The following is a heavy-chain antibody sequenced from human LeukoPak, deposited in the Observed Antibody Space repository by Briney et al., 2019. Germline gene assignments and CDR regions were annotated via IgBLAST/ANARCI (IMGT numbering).Heavy chain of an antibody. D-gene: IGHD2-2*01. Sequence: PGGSLRLSCAASGFTFSSSSISWVRQAPGKGLEWVSSISSTSSHISYADSVRGRFTISRDNAKNSLYLQMNSLRAEDTAVYFCATDVPFGLGVPWGQGTLVTVSS. J-gene: IGHJ5*02. CDR2: ISSTSSHI. V-gene: IGHV3-21*01. CDR1: GFTFSSSS. CDR3: ATDVPFGLGVP.